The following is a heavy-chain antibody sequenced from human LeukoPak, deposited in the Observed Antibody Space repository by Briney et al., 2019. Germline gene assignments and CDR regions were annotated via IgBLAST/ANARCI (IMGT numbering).Heavy chain of an antibody. J-gene: IGHJ4*02. CDR1: GGSISSSSYY. CDR2: IYYSGST. V-gene: IGHV4-39*01. D-gene: IGHD2-15*01. CDR3: ARLLGYCSGGSCYSDY. Sequence: SETLSLTCTVSGGSISSSSYYWGWIRQPPGKGLEWIGSIYYSGSTYYNPSLKIRVTISVDTSKNQFSLKLSSVTAADTAVYYCARLLGYCSGGSCYSDYWGQGTLVTVSS.